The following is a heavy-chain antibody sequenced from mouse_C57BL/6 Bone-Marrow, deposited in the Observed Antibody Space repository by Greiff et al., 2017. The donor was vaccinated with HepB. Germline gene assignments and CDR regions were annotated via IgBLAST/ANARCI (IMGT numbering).Heavy chain of an antibody. Sequence: QVQLQQPGAELVKPGASVKLSCKASGYTFTSYWMQWVKQRPGQGLEWIGEIDPSDSYTNYNQKFKGTATLTVGTSSSTAYMQLSSLTSENSAVYYCATWGEYDGFDDWGRGTTLTVSA. D-gene: IGHD1-1*01. CDR1: GYTFTSYW. V-gene: IGHV1-50*01. J-gene: IGHJ2*01. CDR2: IDPSDSYT. CDR3: ATWGEYDGFDD.